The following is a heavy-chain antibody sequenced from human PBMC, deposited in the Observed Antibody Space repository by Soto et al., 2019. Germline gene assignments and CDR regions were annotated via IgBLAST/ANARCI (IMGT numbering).Heavy chain of an antibody. CDR3: AKTRGEVYFSSTSCYVLSYFDY. CDR1: GFTFSSYA. CDR2: ISGSGGST. Sequence: GGSLRLSCAASGFTFSSYAMSWVRQAPGKGLEWVSAISGSGGSTYYADSVKGRFTISRDNSKNTLYLQMNSLRAEDTAVYYCAKTRGEVYFSSTSCYVLSYFDYWGKGTLVTASS. V-gene: IGHV3-23*01. D-gene: IGHD2-2*01. J-gene: IGHJ4*02.